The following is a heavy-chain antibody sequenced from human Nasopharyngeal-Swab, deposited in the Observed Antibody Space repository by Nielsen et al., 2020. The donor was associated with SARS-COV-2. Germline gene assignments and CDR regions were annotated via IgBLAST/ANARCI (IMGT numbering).Heavy chain of an antibody. CDR3: AREQRGGDFWTRHYYNGMDV. Sequence: GSLRLSCAISGGSISSYYWSWIRQPPGKGLEWIGCTHYSGSTYYNPSLKSRVTMAVDTSNNQFSLKVTSVTAADTAVYYCAREQRGGDFWTRHYYNGMDVWGQGTTVTVSS. CDR1: GGSISSYY. V-gene: IGHV4-59*13. D-gene: IGHD3/OR15-3a*01. J-gene: IGHJ6*02. CDR2: THYSGST.